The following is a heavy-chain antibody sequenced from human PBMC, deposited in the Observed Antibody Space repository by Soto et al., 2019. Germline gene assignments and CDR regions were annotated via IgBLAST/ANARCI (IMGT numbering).Heavy chain of an antibody. J-gene: IGHJ4*02. Sequence: GGSLRLSCAASGFTFSSYSMNWVRQAPGKGLEWVSYISSSSSTIYYADSVKGRFIISRDNAKNSLYLQMNSLRAEDTAVYYCARDPGGCTGGSCYSWYFDYWGEGTLVTVSS. CDR1: GFTFSSYS. CDR2: ISSSSSTI. D-gene: IGHD2-15*01. V-gene: IGHV3-48*01. CDR3: ARDPGGCTGGSCYSWYFDY.